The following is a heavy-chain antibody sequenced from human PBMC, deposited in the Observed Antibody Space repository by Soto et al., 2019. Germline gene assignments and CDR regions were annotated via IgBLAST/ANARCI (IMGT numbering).Heavy chain of an antibody. CDR3: ARVAREWEIDY. CDR1: GGSFSGYY. CDR2: INHSGST. J-gene: IGHJ4*02. V-gene: IGHV4-34*01. D-gene: IGHD1-26*01. Sequence: SETLSLTCAVYGGSFSGYYWSWIRQPPGKGLEWIGEINHSGSTNCNPSLKSRVTISVDTSKNQFSLKLSSVTAADTAAYYCARVAREWEIDYWGQGTLVTVSS.